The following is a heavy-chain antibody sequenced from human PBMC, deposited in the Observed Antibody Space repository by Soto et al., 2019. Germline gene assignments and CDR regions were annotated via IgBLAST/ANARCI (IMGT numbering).Heavy chain of an antibody. D-gene: IGHD6-19*01. V-gene: IGHV3-53*01. CDR3: ARGGGSGWYGAWFDP. Sequence: EVPVVESGGGLIQPGGSLRLSCAASGFTVSSNYMSWVRQAPGKGLEWVSGIYSGGITYDADSVKGRFTIARDNSKNTVCLPMNSLRAKDTAVYYGARGGGSGWYGAWFDPWGQGTLVIVSS. CDR1: GFTVSSNY. CDR2: IYSGGIT. J-gene: IGHJ5*02.